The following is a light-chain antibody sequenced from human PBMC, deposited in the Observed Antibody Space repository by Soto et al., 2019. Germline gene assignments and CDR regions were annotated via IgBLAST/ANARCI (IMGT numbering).Light chain of an antibody. Sequence: QSALTQPASVSGSPGHSITISCTGTNTDIGGYSYVSWYQQHPGKAPKLLIYEVRHRPSGVSNRFSGSKFGNTASLTISGLQAEDEADYYCSSFASTASLIFGVGTQLTVL. CDR3: SSFASTASLI. CDR1: NTDIGGYSY. CDR2: EVR. J-gene: IGLJ2*01. V-gene: IGLV2-14*01.